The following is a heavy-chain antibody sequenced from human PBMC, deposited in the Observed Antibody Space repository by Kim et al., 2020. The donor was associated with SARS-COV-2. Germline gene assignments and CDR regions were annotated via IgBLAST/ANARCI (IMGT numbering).Heavy chain of an antibody. CDR3: ARDRGDEITMVRGVITYYFDY. CDR2: ISYDGSNK. J-gene: IGHJ4*02. CDR1: GFTFSSYA. D-gene: IGHD3-10*01. Sequence: GGSLRLSCAASGFTFSSYAMHWVRQAPGKGLEWVAVISYDGSNKYYADSVKGRFTISRDNYKNTLYLQMNSLRAEDTAVYYCARDRGDEITMVRGVITYYFDYWGQGTLVTVSS. V-gene: IGHV3-30*04.